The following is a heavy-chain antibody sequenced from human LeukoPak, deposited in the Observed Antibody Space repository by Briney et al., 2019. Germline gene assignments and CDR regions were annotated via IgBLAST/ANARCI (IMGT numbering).Heavy chain of an antibody. J-gene: IGHJ4*02. CDR3: ARDDSDIVARDH. CDR2: IIPKFGTA. D-gene: IGHD2-21*01. CDR1: GYTFNNYG. Sequence: GASVRVSCKASGYTFNNYGFSWVRQAPGQGLEWMGGIIPKFGTAHYAQKFQGRVTLTTDESTSTAYMEMSSLRSDDTAVYYCARDDSDIVARDHWGQGTRVTVSS. V-gene: IGHV1-69*05.